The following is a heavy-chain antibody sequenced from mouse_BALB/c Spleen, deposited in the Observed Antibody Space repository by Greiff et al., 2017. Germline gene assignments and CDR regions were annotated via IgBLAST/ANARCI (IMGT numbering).Heavy chain of an antibody. CDR2: INSNGGST. Sequence: DVQLVESGGGLVQPGGSLKLSCAASGFTFSSYGMSWVRQTPDKRLELVATINSNGGSTYYPDSVKGRFTISRDNAKNTLYLQMSSLKSEDTAMYYCARVDSSGYSWFAYWGQGTLVTVSA. CDR3: ARVDSSGYSWFAY. V-gene: IGHV5-6-3*01. J-gene: IGHJ3*01. D-gene: IGHD3-2*01. CDR1: GFTFSSYG.